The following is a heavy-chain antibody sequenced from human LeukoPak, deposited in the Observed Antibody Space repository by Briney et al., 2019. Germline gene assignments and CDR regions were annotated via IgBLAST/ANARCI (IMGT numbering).Heavy chain of an antibody. V-gene: IGHV1-2*02. CDR2: INPNTGDT. D-gene: IGHD3-9*01. J-gene: IGHJ4*02. CDR1: GYTFTDYY. Sequence: ASVKVSCKASGYTFTDYYMHWVRQAPGQGLERMGWINPNTGDTNPAQKFQGRITMTRDTTISTAYLEMTRLASDDTAVYYCARDLERETYYDILTGYYYWGQGTLVTVSS. CDR3: ARDLERETYYDILTGYYY.